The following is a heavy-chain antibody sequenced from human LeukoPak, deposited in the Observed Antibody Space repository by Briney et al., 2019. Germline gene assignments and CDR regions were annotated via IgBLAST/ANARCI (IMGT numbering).Heavy chain of an antibody. CDR3: ARDNWNDASGYFDY. Sequence: PSGTLSLTCTVSGGSISSYYWSWIRQPAGKGLEWIGRIYTSGSTNYNPSLKSRVTMSVDTSKNQFSLKLSSVTAADTAVYYCARDNWNDASGYFDYWGQGTLVTVSS. CDR1: GGSISSYY. J-gene: IGHJ4*02. CDR2: IYTSGST. V-gene: IGHV4-4*07. D-gene: IGHD1-20*01.